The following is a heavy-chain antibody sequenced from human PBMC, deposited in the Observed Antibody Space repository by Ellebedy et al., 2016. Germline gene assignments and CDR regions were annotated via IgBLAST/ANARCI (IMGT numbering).Heavy chain of an antibody. CDR3: ARDSRLVVPAASDY. CDR2: INPNSGGT. Sequence: ASVKVSXKASRYTFTGYYMHWVRQAPGQGLEWMGWINPNSGGTNYAQKFQGRVTMTRDTSISTAYMELSRLRSDDTAVYYCARDSRLVVPAASDYWGQGTLVTVSS. V-gene: IGHV1-2*02. J-gene: IGHJ4*02. CDR1: RYTFTGYY. D-gene: IGHD2-2*01.